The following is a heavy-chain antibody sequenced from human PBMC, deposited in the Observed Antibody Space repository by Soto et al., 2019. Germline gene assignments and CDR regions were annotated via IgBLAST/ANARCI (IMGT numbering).Heavy chain of an antibody. Sequence: GASLKVSCKASGFTFTSSAVQWVRQARGQRLEWIGWIVVGSGNTNYAQKFQERVTITRDMSTSTAYMELSSLRSEDTAVYYCAAPWSSGSSFDYWGQGTLVTVS. CDR1: GFTFTSSA. V-gene: IGHV1-58*01. D-gene: IGHD3-22*01. J-gene: IGHJ4*02. CDR2: IVVGSGNT. CDR3: AAPWSSGSSFDY.